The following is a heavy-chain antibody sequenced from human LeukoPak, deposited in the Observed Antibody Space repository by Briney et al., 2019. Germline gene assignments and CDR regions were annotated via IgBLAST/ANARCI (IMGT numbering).Heavy chain of an antibody. J-gene: IGHJ5*02. Sequence: GGSLRLSSAASGFTFSYYAMHWVRQAPGKGLEGVAVISYDGSNKYYADSVKGRFTISRDNSKNTLYLQMNSLRAEDTAVYYCAKVRGSWYVDYYDSSGYYNLWGQGTLVTVSS. CDR1: GFTFSYYA. CDR3: AKVRGSWYVDYYDSSGYYNL. CDR2: ISYDGSNK. V-gene: IGHV3-30*04. D-gene: IGHD3-22*01.